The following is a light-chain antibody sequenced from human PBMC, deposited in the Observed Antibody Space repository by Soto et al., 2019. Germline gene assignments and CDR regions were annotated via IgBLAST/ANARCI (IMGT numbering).Light chain of an antibody. CDR2: WAS. V-gene: IGKV4-1*01. J-gene: IGKJ2*01. CDR3: QQYYTTPPMYT. Sequence: DIVMTQSPDSLAVSLGERATINCKSSQSVLYSANNKNYLAWYQQKPGQPPKLLIYWASTRESGVPERFSGSGSGTDFTLTISSLQAEDVAVYYCQQYYTTPPMYTFGQGTKLEIK. CDR1: QSVLYSANNKNY.